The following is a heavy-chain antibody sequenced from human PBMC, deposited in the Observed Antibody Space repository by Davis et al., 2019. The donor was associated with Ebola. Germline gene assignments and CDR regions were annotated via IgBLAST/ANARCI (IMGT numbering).Heavy chain of an antibody. CDR3: ARGGYNAY. CDR2: INPHNGNT. J-gene: IGHJ4*02. D-gene: IGHD5-24*01. V-gene: IGHV1-18*04. Sequence: SVTVSCKASGYTFTNYGITWVRQAPGQGLEWMGWINPHNGNTNYAQNVQGRVTMTTDTSTSTAYMELSSLRSEDTAVHYCARGGYNAYWGQGTLVTVSS. CDR1: GYTFTNYG.